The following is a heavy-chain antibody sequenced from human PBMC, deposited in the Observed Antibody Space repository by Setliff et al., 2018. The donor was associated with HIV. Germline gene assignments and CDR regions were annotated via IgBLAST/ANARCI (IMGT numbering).Heavy chain of an antibody. CDR1: GGTFSSYA. CDR2: IIPIFGTA. Sequence: SVKVSCKASGGTFSSYAISWVRQAPGQGLEWMGGIIPIFGTANYAQKFQGRVTITADESTGTAYMELSSLRSEDTAVYYCARDFGGYCSSMSCPGLFDPWGQGTLVTVS. D-gene: IGHD2-2*01. CDR3: ARDFGGYCSSMSCPGLFDP. V-gene: IGHV1-69*13. J-gene: IGHJ5*02.